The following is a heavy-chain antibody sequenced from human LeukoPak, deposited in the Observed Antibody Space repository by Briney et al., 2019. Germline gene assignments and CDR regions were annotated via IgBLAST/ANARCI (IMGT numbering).Heavy chain of an antibody. Sequence: PSETLSLTCAVYGVSFSGYYWSWIRQPPGKGLEWIGEINHSGSTNYNPSLKSRVTISVDTSKNQFSLKLSSVTAADTAVYYCARGIRYSSSWYATYWGQGTLVTVSS. D-gene: IGHD6-13*01. V-gene: IGHV4-34*01. CDR2: INHSGST. CDR3: ARGIRYSSSWYATY. J-gene: IGHJ4*02. CDR1: GVSFSGYY.